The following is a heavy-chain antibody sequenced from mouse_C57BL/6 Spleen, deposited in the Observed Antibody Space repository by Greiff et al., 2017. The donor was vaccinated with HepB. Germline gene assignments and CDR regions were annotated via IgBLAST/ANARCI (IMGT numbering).Heavy chain of an antibody. V-gene: IGHV1-69*01. CDR1: GYTFTSYW. Sequence: QQSCKASGYTFTSYWMHWVKQRPGQGLEWIGEIDPSDSYTNYNQKFKGKSTLTVDKSSSTAYMQLSSLTSEDSAVYYCARLRGWDWFAYWGQGTLVTVSA. CDR2: IDPSDSYT. CDR3: ARLRGWDWFAY. D-gene: IGHD3-3*01. J-gene: IGHJ3*01.